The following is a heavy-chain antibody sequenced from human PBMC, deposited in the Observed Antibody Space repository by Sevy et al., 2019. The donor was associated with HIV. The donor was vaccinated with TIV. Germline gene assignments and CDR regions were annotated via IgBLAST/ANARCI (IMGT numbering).Heavy chain of an antibody. CDR1: GFTFSSYA. V-gene: IGHV3-23*01. Sequence: GGSLRLSCAASGFTFSSYAMSWVRQAPGKGLEWVSGISGSGGRTYYGDSVKGRFTISRDNSKNTLYLQMNSLRAEDTAVYYCAKAYSSGWYYYYMDVWGKGTTVTVSS. D-gene: IGHD6-19*01. J-gene: IGHJ6*03. CDR3: AKAYSSGWYYYYMDV. CDR2: ISGSGGRT.